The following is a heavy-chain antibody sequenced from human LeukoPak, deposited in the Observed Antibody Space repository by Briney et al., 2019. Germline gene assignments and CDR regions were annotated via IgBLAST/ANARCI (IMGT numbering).Heavy chain of an antibody. V-gene: IGHV1-2*02. J-gene: IGHJ4*02. CDR1: GYTFTGYY. Sequence: DSVKVASKASGYTFTGYYMHWVRQAPGQVLEWMGWINPNSGGTNYEPKVQGRVTMTRDTSISTRYIALSRLRSDDTDVYYCARDGTGYSSSYDFLYWGQGTLVTVSS. D-gene: IGHD6-13*01. CDR2: INPNSGGT. CDR3: ARDGTGYSSSYDFLY.